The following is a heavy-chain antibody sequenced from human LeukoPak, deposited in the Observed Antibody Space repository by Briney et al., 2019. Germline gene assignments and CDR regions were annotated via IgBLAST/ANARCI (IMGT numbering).Heavy chain of an antibody. D-gene: IGHD5-18*01. CDR3: AGGGRSRGQLWSRPLWD. Sequence: SVKVSCKASGGTFSSYAISWVRQAPGQGLEWMGGIIPIFGTANYAQKYQGRVTITTDESTSTAYVELSSLRSEDTAVYYCAGGGRSRGQLWSRPLWDWGQGTLVTVSS. V-gene: IGHV1-69*05. J-gene: IGHJ4*02. CDR2: IIPIFGTA. CDR1: GGTFSSYA.